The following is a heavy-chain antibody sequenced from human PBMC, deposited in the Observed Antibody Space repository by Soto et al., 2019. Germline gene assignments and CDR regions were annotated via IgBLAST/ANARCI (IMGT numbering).Heavy chain of an antibody. V-gene: IGHV3-30*18. J-gene: IGHJ4*02. Sequence: PGGSLRLSFAASGLTFSSYGMHWVRQAPGRGLEWVAVISYDGSNKNYADSVKGRFTISRDNSKNTVYLQMNSLRAEDTALYYCAKDTYYHDSSPYYIFDFWGQGTLVTLSS. CDR2: ISYDGSNK. CDR1: GLTFSSYG. D-gene: IGHD3-22*01. CDR3: AKDTYYHDSSPYYIFDF.